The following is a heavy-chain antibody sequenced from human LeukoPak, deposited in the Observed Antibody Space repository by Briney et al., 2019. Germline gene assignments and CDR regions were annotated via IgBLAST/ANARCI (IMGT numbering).Heavy chain of an antibody. J-gene: IGHJ4*02. V-gene: IGHV3-23*01. Sequence: GGSLRLSYAASGFTFNTHAISWVRQAPGKGLEWVAAVSDTGDLRYSANSVKGRFAISRDNSKNTAFLQMYSLRAEDTALYYCVKGGLRSGYSFEDWGQGTLVSVSS. CDR1: GFTFNTHA. CDR3: VKGGLRSGYSFED. D-gene: IGHD3-9*01. CDR2: VSDTGDLR.